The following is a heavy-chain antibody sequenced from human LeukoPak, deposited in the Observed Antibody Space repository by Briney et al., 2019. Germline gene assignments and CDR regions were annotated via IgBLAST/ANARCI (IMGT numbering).Heavy chain of an antibody. CDR3: AKKIVTGPGHNWFDP. Sequence: LTGGSLRLSCAASGFNFGSYYMTWVRQAPGKGLEWVSVISDSGGYTYYADSVKGRFTVSRDNSSNTLSLQMNSLRAEDTAIYYCAKKIVTGPGHNWFDPWGQGTLVTVSS. J-gene: IGHJ5*02. CDR2: ISDSGGYT. CDR1: GFNFGSYY. D-gene: IGHD2-21*02. V-gene: IGHV3-23*01.